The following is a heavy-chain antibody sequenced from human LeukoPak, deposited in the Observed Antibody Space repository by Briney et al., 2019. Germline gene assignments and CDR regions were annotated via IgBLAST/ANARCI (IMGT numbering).Heavy chain of an antibody. CDR1: GGSFSGYY. CDR3: ARGRTTETTYYYYYRGMDV. V-gene: IGHV4-34*01. D-gene: IGHD4-11*01. Sequence: SQTLSPTCAVYGGSFSGYYWGWIRQPPGKGLGWLGEINHSGSTNYNPSLKSRVTISVDTSKNQFSLKLSSVTAADTAVYYCARGRTTETTYYYYYRGMDVWGQGTTVTVSS. CDR2: INHSGST. J-gene: IGHJ6*02.